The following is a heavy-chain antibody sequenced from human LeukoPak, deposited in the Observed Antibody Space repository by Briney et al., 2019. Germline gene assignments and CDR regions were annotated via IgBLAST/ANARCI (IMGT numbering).Heavy chain of an antibody. V-gene: IGHV4-59*01. CDR1: GDSISTYY. CDR2: IYYRVTS. J-gene: IGHJ6*03. CDR3: ASAKRSYYYMDV. Sequence: SETLSLTCTVSGDSISTYYWSWIRQPPGKGLEWIGYIYYRVTSDYNPSLKSRVTMSVDMSTRQISLKLSSVTAADTAVYYCASAKRSYYYMDVWGNGTTVTVSS.